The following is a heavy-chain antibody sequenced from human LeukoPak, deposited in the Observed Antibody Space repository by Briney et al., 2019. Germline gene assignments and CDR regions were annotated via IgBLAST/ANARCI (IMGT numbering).Heavy chain of an antibody. J-gene: IGHJ3*02. Sequence: SETLSLTYTVSGGSISSYYWSWIRQPPGKGLEWIGYIYYSGSTNYNPSLKSRVTISVDTSKNQFSLKLSSVTAADTAVYYCARQTRFLEWSDAFDIWGQGTMVTVSS. CDR2: IYYSGST. D-gene: IGHD3-3*01. CDR3: ARQTRFLEWSDAFDI. V-gene: IGHV4-59*01. CDR1: GGSISSYY.